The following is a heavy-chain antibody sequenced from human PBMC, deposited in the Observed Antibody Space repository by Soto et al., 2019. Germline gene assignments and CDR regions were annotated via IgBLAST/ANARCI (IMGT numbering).Heavy chain of an antibody. D-gene: IGHD3-16*01. Sequence: SETLSLTCTVSGGSISSYYWSWIRQPPGKGLEWIGYIYYSGSTNYNPSLKSRVTTSVDTSKNQFSLKLSSVTAADTAVYYCARGFSYDYIWGSSYFDYGGQGTLVTVSS. V-gene: IGHV4-59*01. CDR2: IYYSGST. CDR1: GGSISSYY. CDR3: ARGFSYDYIWGSSYFDY. J-gene: IGHJ4*02.